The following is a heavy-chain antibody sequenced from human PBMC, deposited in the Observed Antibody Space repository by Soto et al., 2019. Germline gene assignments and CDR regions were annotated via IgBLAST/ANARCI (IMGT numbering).Heavy chain of an antibody. Sequence: QVQLVESGGGVVQPGRSLRLSCAASGFTFSSYAMHWVRQAPGKGLEWVAVISYDGSNKYYADSVKGRFTISRDNSKNTLYLKMNSLRAEDTAVYYCARGEYRTRHAFSAFDIWGQGTMVTVSS. J-gene: IGHJ3*02. V-gene: IGHV3-30-3*01. CDR1: GFTFSSYA. CDR3: ARGEYRTRHAFSAFDI. D-gene: IGHD5-18*01. CDR2: ISYDGSNK.